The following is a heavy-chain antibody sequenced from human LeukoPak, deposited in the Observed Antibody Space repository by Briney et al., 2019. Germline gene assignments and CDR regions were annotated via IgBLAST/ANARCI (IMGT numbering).Heavy chain of an antibody. CDR1: GFTFSSYA. CDR2: ISGSGGST. D-gene: IGHD3-22*01. V-gene: IGHV3-23*01. Sequence: PGGSLRLSCAASGFTFSSYAMSWVRQAPGKGLEWVSAISGSGGSTYYADSVKGRFTISRDNSKNTLYLQMKSLRAEDTAVYYCAKDRYYYDSSWTFDYWGQGTLVTVSS. J-gene: IGHJ4*02. CDR3: AKDRYYYDSSWTFDY.